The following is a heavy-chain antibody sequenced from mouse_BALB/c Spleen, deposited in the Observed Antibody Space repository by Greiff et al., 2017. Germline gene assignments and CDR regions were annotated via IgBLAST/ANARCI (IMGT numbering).Heavy chain of an antibody. D-gene: IGHD4-1*02. Sequence: EVKVEESGAELVKPGASVKLSCTASGFNIKDTYMHWVKQRPEQGLEWIGRIDPANGNTKYDPKFQGKATITADTSSNTAYLQLSSLTSEDTAVYYCAPNWSWFAYWGQGTLVTVSA. CDR2: IDPANGNT. CDR3: APNWSWFAY. J-gene: IGHJ3*01. CDR1: GFNIKDTY. V-gene: IGHV14-3*02.